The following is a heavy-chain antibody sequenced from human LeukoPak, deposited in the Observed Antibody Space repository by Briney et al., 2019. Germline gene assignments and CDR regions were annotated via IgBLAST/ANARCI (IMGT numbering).Heavy chain of an antibody. D-gene: IGHD3-16*01. CDR3: ASRLGGGGYGMDV. Sequence: ASVKVSCKASGGTFSSYAISWVRQAPGQGLEWMGGNIPIFGTANYAQKFQGRVTITADESTSTAYMELSSLRSEDTAVYYCASRLGGGGYGMDVWGQGTTVTVSS. V-gene: IGHV1-69*13. J-gene: IGHJ6*02. CDR2: NIPIFGTA. CDR1: GGTFSSYA.